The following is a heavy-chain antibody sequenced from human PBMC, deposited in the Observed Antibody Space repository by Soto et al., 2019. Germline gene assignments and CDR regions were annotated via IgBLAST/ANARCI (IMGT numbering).Heavy chain of an antibody. CDR3: ARHARVAHASGGVAFDP. D-gene: IGHD2-8*02. J-gene: IGHJ5*02. V-gene: IGHV4-39*01. CDR2: VYYGGST. Sequence: SETLSLTCTVSGGSIASGGYYWGWIRQSPEKGLEWIGSVYYGGSTYYNPSLQSRLTMSIDTSKSQFSLNLSSVTAADTAVYFCARHARVAHASGGVAFDPWGQGSLVTVSS. CDR1: GGSIASGGYY.